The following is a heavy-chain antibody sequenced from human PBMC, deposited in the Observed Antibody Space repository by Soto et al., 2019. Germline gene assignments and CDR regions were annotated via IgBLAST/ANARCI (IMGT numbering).Heavy chain of an antibody. D-gene: IGHD2-21*02. V-gene: IGHV1-69*01. CDR3: ARRVVTAGSYGMDV. Sequence: QVQLVQSGAEVKKPGSSVKVSCKASGGAFSSYAISWVRQAPGQGLEWMGGIIPIFGTANYAQKFQGRVTITADESTSTAYMELSSLRSEDTAMYYCARRVVTAGSYGMDVWGQGTTVTVSS. J-gene: IGHJ6*02. CDR2: IIPIFGTA. CDR1: GGAFSSYA.